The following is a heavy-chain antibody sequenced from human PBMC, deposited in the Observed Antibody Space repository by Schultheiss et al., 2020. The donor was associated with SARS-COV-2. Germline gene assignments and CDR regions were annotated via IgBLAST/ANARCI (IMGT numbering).Heavy chain of an antibody. J-gene: IGHJ6*02. CDR2: ISAYNGNT. CDR1: GYTFTSYG. D-gene: IGHD3-3*01. Sequence: GESLKISCKASGYTFTSYGISWVRQAPGQGLEWMGWISAYNGNTNYAQKLQGRVTMTTDTSTSTAYMELRSLRSDDTAVYYCARDRGGTIFGVVILSYYYYGMDVWGQGTTVTVSS. CDR3: ARDRGGTIFGVVILSYYYYGMDV. V-gene: IGHV1-18*01.